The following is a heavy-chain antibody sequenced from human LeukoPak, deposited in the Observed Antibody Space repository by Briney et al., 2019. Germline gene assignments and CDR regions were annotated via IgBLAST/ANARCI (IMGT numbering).Heavy chain of an antibody. V-gene: IGHV3-30*03. Sequence: GRSLRLSCAASGFTFSSYGMHWVRQAPGKGLEWVAVISYDGSNKYYADSVKGRFTISRDNSKNTLYLQMNSLRAEDTAVYYCARGAAAGLNWFDPWGQGTLVTVSS. CDR3: ARGAAAGLNWFDP. CDR2: ISYDGSNK. CDR1: GFTFSSYG. J-gene: IGHJ5*02. D-gene: IGHD6-13*01.